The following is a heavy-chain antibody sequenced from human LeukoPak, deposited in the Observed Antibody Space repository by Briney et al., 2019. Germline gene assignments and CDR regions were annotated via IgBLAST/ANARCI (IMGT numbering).Heavy chain of an antibody. D-gene: IGHD2-2*01. Sequence: GASVKVSFKASGYTFTGYYMHWVRQAPGQGLEWMGWINPNSGGTNYAQKFQGRVTMTRDTSISTAYMELSRLRSDDTAVYYCASIGYCSSTSCYPFDYWGQGTLVTVSS. CDR3: ASIGYCSSTSCYPFDY. CDR2: INPNSGGT. CDR1: GYTFTGYY. V-gene: IGHV1-2*02. J-gene: IGHJ4*02.